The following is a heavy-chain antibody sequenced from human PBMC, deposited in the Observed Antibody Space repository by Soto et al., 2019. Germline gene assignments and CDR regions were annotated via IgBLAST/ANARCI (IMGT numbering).Heavy chain of an antibody. CDR1: GGSFYSNGHC. D-gene: IGHD2-15*01. J-gene: IGHJ4*02. CDR3: GKILVGATGHTDADS. Sequence: LSLTCIVSGGSFYSNGHCWGWIRQPPGKGLEWIGSIDNNGVTNYNSSLKSRVTISRDTSKNQFSLRLTSVTAADTAVYYCGKILVGATGHTDADSWGPGTLVTVSS. V-gene: IGHV4-39*01. CDR2: IDNNGVT.